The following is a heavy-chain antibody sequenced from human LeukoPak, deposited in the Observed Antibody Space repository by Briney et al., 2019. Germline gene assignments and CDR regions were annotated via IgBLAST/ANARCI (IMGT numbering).Heavy chain of an antibody. J-gene: IGHJ4*02. CDR2: ISSSGSTI. CDR3: ARDPAPLGY. V-gene: IGHV3-48*03. Sequence: GGSLRLSCAASGFTFSSYEMNWVRQAPGKGLEWVSYISSSGSTICYADSVKGRFTISRDNAKNSLYLQMNSLRAEDTAVYYCARDPAPLGYWGQGTLVTVSS. CDR1: GFTFSSYE. D-gene: IGHD2-2*01.